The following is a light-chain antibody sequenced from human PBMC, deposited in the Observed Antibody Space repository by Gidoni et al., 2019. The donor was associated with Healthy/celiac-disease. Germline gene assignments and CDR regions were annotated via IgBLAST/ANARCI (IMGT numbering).Light chain of an antibody. CDR2: GAS. CDR3: QQYNNWPPNT. J-gene: IGKJ2*01. Sequence: ETVMTQSPATLSVSPGARATLSCRASQSVSSNLAWYQQKPGQAPRLRIYGASARATGIPARFSGSGSGTEFTLTISSLQSEDFAVYYCQQYNNWPPNTFGQGTKLEIK. V-gene: IGKV3-15*01. CDR1: QSVSSN.